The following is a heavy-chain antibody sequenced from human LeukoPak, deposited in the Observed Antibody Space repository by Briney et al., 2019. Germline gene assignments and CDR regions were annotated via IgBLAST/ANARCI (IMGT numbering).Heavy chain of an antibody. CDR3: ATTTIRLGY. CDR1: GGSFSGYY. D-gene: IGHD1-26*01. J-gene: IGHJ4*02. CDR2: MYYRGST. V-gene: IGHV4-34*01. Sequence: SETLSLTCAVYGGSFSGYYWSWIRQPPGKGLEWIGSMYYRGSTYHNPSLKSRVTISVDTSKNQFSLKLSSVTAADTAVYYCATTTIRLGYWGQGTLVTVSS.